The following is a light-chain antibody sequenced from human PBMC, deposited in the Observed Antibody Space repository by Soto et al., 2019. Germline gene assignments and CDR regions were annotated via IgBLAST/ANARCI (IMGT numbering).Light chain of an antibody. J-gene: IGKJ4*01. Sequence: EIVLTQSPGTLSLSPGERATLSCRASQSVYSRYLAWYQQKPGQAPRLLIYGASSRLTGIPERFSGSGSGTGFTLTISRLEPEDVAVYYCQQYGNSPRSFGGGTKVEIK. CDR3: QQYGNSPRS. CDR2: GAS. CDR1: QSVYSRY. V-gene: IGKV3-20*01.